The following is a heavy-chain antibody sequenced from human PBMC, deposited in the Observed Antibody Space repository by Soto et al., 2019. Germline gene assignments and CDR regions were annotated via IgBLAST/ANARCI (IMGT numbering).Heavy chain of an antibody. CDR1: GFTFSSYG. D-gene: IGHD3-22*01. Sequence: QVQLVESGGGVVQPGRSLRLSCAASGFTFSSYGMHWVRQAPGKGLEWVAVISYDGSNKYYADSVKGQFTISRDNSKNTLYLQMNSLRAEDTAVYYCAKEGSSGYYLWDYFDYWGQGTLVTVSS. CDR2: ISYDGSNK. CDR3: AKEGSSGYYLWDYFDY. V-gene: IGHV3-30*18. J-gene: IGHJ4*02.